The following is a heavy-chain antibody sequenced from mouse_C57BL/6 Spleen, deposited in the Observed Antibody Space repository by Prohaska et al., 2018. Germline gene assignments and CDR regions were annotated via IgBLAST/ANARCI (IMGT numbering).Heavy chain of an antibody. CDR2: IWSDGST. CDR3: ARHNYGSSYLYFDV. V-gene: IGHV2-6-1*01. Sequence: QVQLKESGPGLVAPSQSLSITCTVSGFSLTSYGVHCVRQPPGKGLEWLVMIWSDGSTTYNSARKSRLSISKDNAKSQVFLKMNSLQTDDTAMYYCARHNYGSSYLYFDVWGTGTTVNVSS. J-gene: IGHJ1*03. CDR1: GFSLTSYG. D-gene: IGHD1-1*01.